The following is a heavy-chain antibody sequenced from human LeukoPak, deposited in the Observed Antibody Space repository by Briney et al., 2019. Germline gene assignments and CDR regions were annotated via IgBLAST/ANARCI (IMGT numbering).Heavy chain of an antibody. CDR3: ASTLTTVVTPSPFFDY. D-gene: IGHD4-23*01. CDR1: GFTFNKNW. CDR2: IYHSGST. J-gene: IGHJ4*02. Sequence: GSLRLSCVASGFTFNKNWMSWVRQPPGKGLEWIGEIYHSGSTYYNPSLKSRVTISVDRSKNQFSLKLSSVTAADTAVYYCASTLTTVVTPSPFFDYWGQGTLVTVSS. V-gene: IGHV4-4*02.